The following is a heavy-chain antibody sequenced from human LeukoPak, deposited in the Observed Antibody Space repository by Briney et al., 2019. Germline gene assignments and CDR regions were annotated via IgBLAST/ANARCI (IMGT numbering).Heavy chain of an antibody. CDR1: GYTFTDYY. J-gene: IGHJ4*02. D-gene: IGHD6-13*01. CDR3: ARWAALCNDH. V-gene: IGHV1-2*02. CDR2: INPNTGGT. Sequence: ASVKVSCKPSGYTFTDYYVHWVRQAPGQGLEWMGWINPNTGGTNYVQKFQGRVTMTRDTSISTAYMELSRLTYDDTAVYYCARWAALCNDHWGQGTLVTVSS.